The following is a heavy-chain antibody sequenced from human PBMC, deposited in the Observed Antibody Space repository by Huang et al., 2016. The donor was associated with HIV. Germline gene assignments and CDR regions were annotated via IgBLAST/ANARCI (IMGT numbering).Heavy chain of an antibody. CDR3: ARITLTGYFDY. CDR2: ISSYMGHA. V-gene: IGHV1-18*01. CDR1: GYTFTSYG. D-gene: IGHD3-9*01. J-gene: IGHJ4*02. Sequence: QIQLVQSGPEVKKPGASVTVACKASGYTFTSYGIRWVRQAAGQGLEWLGSISSYMGHATLAQKVQGRGTMTRDTSTNTAYMELKSLRSDDTSVYYCARITLTGYFDYWGQGTLVTVSS.